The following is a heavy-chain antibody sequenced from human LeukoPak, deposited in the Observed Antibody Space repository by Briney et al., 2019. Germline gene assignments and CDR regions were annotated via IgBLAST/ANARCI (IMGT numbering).Heavy chain of an antibody. V-gene: IGHV3-21*01. CDR3: ARLRRNSDRSDFFYYYDH. J-gene: IGHJ4*02. D-gene: IGHD3-22*01. CDR1: GFTFYKNG. CDR2: VNTVSSYI. Sequence: PGGSLRLSCAASGFTFYKNGMSWVRQAPGKGLEWVASVNTVSSYIYYADSMRGRFTISRDNAKNSLFLQMNSLRAEDTAVYYCARLRRNSDRSDFFYYYDHWGQGTLVTVSS.